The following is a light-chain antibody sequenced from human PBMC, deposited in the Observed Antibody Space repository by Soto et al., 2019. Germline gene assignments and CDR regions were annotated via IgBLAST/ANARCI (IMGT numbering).Light chain of an antibody. J-gene: IGKJ4*01. CDR3: LQYTSYPLT. CDR2: ATS. V-gene: IGKV1-16*01. Sequence: DIEMTQSPSSLSASMGDRVTITCRASQAVDNDLAWFQQKPGQAPKSLIYATSRLQSGGPPRFSGSGSGTEFTLTSPSLPTDDFGPYSCLQYTSYPLTFGGGTTVDI. CDR1: QAVDND.